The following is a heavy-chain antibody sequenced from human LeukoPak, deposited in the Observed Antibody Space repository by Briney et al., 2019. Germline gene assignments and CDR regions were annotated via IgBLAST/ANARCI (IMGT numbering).Heavy chain of an antibody. D-gene: IGHD3-9*01. CDR1: GGSFSGYY. V-gene: IGHV4-34*01. CDR2: INHSGST. CDR3: ARRLRYFDWRYYYFDY. J-gene: IGHJ4*02. Sequence: SETLSLTCAVYGGSFSGYYWSWIRQPPGKGLEWIGEINHSGSTNYNPSLKSRVTISVDTSKNQFSLKLSSVTAADTAVYYCARRLRYFDWRYYYFDYWGQGTLVTVSS.